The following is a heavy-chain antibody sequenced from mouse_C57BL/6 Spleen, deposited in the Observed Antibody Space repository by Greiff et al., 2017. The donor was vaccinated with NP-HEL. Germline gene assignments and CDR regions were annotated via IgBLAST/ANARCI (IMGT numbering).Heavy chain of an antibody. CDR3: ARGTAQAYFAY. J-gene: IGHJ3*01. Sequence: VQLQESGAELVRPGASVKLSCKASGYTFTDYYINWVKQRPGQGLEWIARIYPGSGNTYYNEKFKGKATLTAEKPSSTAYMQLSSLTSEDSAVYFCARGTAQAYFAYWGQGTLVTVSA. V-gene: IGHV1-76*01. CDR2: IYPGSGNT. D-gene: IGHD3-2*02. CDR1: GYTFTDYY.